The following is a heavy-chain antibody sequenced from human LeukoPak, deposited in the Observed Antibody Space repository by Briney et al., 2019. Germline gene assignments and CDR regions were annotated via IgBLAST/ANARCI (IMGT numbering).Heavy chain of an antibody. CDR1: GYTFTGYY. V-gene: IGHV1-2*02. CDR2: INPNSGGT. Sequence: ASVKVSCKASGYTFTGYYMHWVRQAPGQGLEWMGWINPNSGGTNYAQKFQGRVTMTRVTSISTAYMELSRLRSDDTAVYYCARDAGIAVADQFDYWGQGTLVTVSS. D-gene: IGHD6-19*01. CDR3: ARDAGIAVADQFDY. J-gene: IGHJ4*02.